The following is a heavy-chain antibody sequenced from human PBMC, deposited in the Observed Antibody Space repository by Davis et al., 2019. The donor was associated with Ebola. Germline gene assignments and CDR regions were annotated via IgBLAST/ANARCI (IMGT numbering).Heavy chain of an antibody. CDR3: ASGDGRGRSYDMDV. D-gene: IGHD3/OR15-3a*01. CDR1: GFTFSSYA. CDR2: IKQDGGEK. V-gene: IGHV3-7*03. J-gene: IGHJ6*02. Sequence: GESLKISCAASGFTFSSYAMSWVRQAPGKGPEWVAIIKQDGGEKYYVDSVKGRFTISRDNAKNSLYLQMNSLRDEDTALYYCASGDGRGRSYDMDVWGQGTTVTVSS.